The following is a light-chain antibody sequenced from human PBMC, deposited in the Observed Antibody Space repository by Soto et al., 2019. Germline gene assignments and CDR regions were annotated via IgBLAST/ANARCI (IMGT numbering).Light chain of an antibody. J-gene: IGKJ2*01. Sequence: DIQMTQSPSSLSASVGDRVTITCRASQTVATSLSWYQQKPGKAPKLLIYAASTLQSGVPSRFSGSGSATGFTLTINSLQPEDFGSYYWQQSWRSPFTFGQGTKLEIK. CDR1: QTVATS. CDR2: AAS. V-gene: IGKV1-39*01. CDR3: QQSWRSPFT.